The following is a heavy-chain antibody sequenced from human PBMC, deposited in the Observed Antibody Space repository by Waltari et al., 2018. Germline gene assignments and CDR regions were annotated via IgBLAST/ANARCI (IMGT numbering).Heavy chain of an antibody. CDR3: ARMPFSYTYSGSYGGEGLDY. V-gene: IGHV4-39*01. J-gene: IGHJ4*02. CDR2: IYYSGST. Sequence: QLQLQESGPGLVKPSETLSLTCTVSGGSISSSSYYWGWIRQPPGKGLEWIGSIYYSGSTNYNPSLKSRVTISVDTSKNQFSLKLSSVTAADTAVYYCARMPFSYTYSGSYGGEGLDYWGQGTLVTVSS. D-gene: IGHD1-26*01. CDR1: GGSISSSSYY.